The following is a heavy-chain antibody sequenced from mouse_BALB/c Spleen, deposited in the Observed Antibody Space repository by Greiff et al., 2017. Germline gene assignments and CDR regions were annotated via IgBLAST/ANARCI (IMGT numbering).Heavy chain of an antibody. J-gene: IGHJ3*01. CDR1: GDSITSGY. CDR3: ARCEGIQAWFAY. CDR2: ISYSGST. V-gene: IGHV3-8*02. Sequence: EVKLMESGPSLVKPSQTLSLTCSVTGDSITSGYWNWIRKFPGNKLEYMGYISYSGSTYYNPSLKSRISITRDTSKNQYYLQLNSVTTEDTATYYCARCEGIQAWFAYWGQGTLVTVSA.